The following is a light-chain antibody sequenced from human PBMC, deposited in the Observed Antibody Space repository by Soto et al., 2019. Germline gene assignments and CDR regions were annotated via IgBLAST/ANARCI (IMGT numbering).Light chain of an antibody. J-gene: IGKJ4*01. CDR1: QNVRSN. V-gene: IGKV3-15*01. Sequence: EIVLTQSPATLSVSPGERATLSCRASQNVRSNLAWYQQKPGQGPRLLIFGASTRATDIPARFSGSGSGTEFTLTISSLQSEDFAVYYCQQYIHWPPLTFGGGTKVEIK. CDR3: QQYIHWPPLT. CDR2: GAS.